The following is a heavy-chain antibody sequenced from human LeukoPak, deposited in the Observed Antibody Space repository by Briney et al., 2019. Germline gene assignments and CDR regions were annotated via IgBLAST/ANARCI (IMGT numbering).Heavy chain of an antibody. CDR3: ARGGSSSWYDYYYYYMDV. CDR2: IYTSGST. V-gene: IGHV4-61*02. CDR1: GGSISSGSYY. Sequence: SETLSLTCTVSGGSISSGSYYWSWIRQPAGKGLEWIGRIYTSGSTNYNPSLKSRVTISVDTSKNQFSLKLSSVTAADTAVYYCARGGSSSWYDYYYYYMDVWGKGTTVTVSS. D-gene: IGHD6-13*01. J-gene: IGHJ6*03.